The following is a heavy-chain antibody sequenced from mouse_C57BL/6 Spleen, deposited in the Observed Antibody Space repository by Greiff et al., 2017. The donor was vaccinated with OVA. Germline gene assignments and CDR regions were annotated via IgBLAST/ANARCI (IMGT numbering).Heavy chain of an antibody. D-gene: IGHD2-3*01. J-gene: IGHJ4*01. Sequence: QVQLKESGPGILQSSQSLSLTCSSSGFSLSTSGMGVSWIRHPSGHGLEWLVHTYWDDDKRYNPSLKSRLFIFKDTSRNQVFLKITSVDTADTATYYCARSRKYGYYLDYWGQGTSVTVSS. CDR3: ARSRKYGYYLDY. V-gene: IGHV8-12*01. CDR1: GFSLSTSGMG. CDR2: TYWDDDK.